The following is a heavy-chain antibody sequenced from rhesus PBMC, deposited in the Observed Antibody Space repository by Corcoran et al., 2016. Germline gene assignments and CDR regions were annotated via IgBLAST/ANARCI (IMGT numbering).Heavy chain of an antibody. D-gene: IGHD4-23*01. Sequence: QVQLVQSGSEVKKPGTSVKLSCKASGYTFTSYNINWVRQAPGQVREWMGWINTSNGKTGYAQKFQGRVTMTRDTSTSTAYMELNSLRSEDTAVYYCARAENTVTFDYWGQGVLVTVSS. CDR2: INTSNGKT. J-gene: IGHJ4*01. CDR1: GYTFTSYN. V-gene: IGHV1-200*01. CDR3: ARAENTVTFDY.